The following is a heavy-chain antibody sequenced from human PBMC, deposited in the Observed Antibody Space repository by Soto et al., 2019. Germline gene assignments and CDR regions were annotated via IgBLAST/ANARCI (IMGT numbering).Heavy chain of an antibody. CDR3: TREDCSSTSCYRYYYYYYGMDV. D-gene: IGHD2-2*01. V-gene: IGHV3-49*04. Sequence: HPGGSLRLSCTASGFTFGDYAMSWVRQAPGQGLEWVGFSRSKAYGGTTEYAASVKGRFTSSRDDSKSIAYLQMNSLKTEDPAVYYCTREDCSSTSCYRYYYYYYGMDVWGQGTTVTVSS. CDR1: GFTFGDYA. J-gene: IGHJ6*02. CDR2: SRSKAYGGTT.